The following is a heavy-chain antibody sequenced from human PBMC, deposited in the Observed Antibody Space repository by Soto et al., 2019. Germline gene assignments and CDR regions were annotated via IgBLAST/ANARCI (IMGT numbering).Heavy chain of an antibody. Sequence: LSETLSLTCTVSGGSISSSSYYWGWIRQPPGKGLEWIGSIYYSGSTYYNPSLKSRVTISVDTSKNQFSLKLSSVTAADTAVYYCARHDGRYPHYFDYWGQGTLVTVSS. V-gene: IGHV4-39*01. D-gene: IGHD1-1*01. CDR2: IYYSGST. CDR3: ARHDGRYPHYFDY. CDR1: GGSISSSSYY. J-gene: IGHJ4*02.